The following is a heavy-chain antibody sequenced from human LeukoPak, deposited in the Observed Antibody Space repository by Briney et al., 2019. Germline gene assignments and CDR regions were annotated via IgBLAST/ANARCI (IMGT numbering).Heavy chain of an antibody. CDR1: GFTFSSYG. J-gene: IGHJ3*02. Sequence: PGGSLRLSCAASGFTFSSYGMHWVRQAPGKGLEWVAVISCDGSNKYYADSVKGRFTISRDNSKNTLYLQMNSLRAEDTAVYYCAKDHQSAFDIWGQGTMVTVSS. CDR3: AKDHQSAFDI. CDR2: ISCDGSNK. V-gene: IGHV3-30*18.